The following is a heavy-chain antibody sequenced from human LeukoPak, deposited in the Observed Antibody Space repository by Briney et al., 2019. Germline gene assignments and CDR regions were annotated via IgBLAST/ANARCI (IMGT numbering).Heavy chain of an antibody. J-gene: IGHJ4*02. V-gene: IGHV3-7*01. CDR2: IKEDGSET. Sequence: GESLRLSCAASGFTFKKYWMNWVRQVPGKGLECLANIKEDGSETYYADSVKGRFTISRDNPKNLLFPQINSLRVEDTAVYYCARETPRRGETRDGYRWGQGTLVTVSS. CDR1: GFTFKKYW. CDR3: ARETPRRGETRDGYR. D-gene: IGHD5-24*01.